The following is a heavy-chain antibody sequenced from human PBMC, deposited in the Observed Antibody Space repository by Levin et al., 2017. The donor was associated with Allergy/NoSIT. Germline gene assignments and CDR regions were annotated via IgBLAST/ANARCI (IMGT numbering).Heavy chain of an antibody. CDR1: GFTFSSYA. J-gene: IGHJ5*02. Sequence: GGSLRLSCAASGFTFSSYAMHWVRQAPGKGLEWVAVILFDGSNKYYADSVKGRFTISRDNSKNTLYLQMNSLRAEDTAVYYCARDPISSYSSGWYQNWFDPWGQGTLVTVSS. D-gene: IGHD6-19*01. CDR3: ARDPISSYSSGWYQNWFDP. V-gene: IGHV3-30-3*01. CDR2: ILFDGSNK.